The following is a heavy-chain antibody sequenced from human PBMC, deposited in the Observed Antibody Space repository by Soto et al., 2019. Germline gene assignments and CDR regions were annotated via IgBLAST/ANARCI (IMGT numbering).Heavy chain of an antibody. D-gene: IGHD3-22*01. CDR1: GYTFTSYY. Sequence: QVQLVQSGAEVKKPGASVKVSCKASGYTFTSYYMHWVRQAPGQGLEWMGIINPSGGSTSYAQKFQGRVTMTRDTSTSTVYMELSSMRSEDTAVYYCARVWSRSDSRGQSPFYIWGQGTMVTVPS. J-gene: IGHJ3*02. CDR3: ARVWSRSDSRGQSPFYI. V-gene: IGHV1-46*01. CDR2: INPSGGST.